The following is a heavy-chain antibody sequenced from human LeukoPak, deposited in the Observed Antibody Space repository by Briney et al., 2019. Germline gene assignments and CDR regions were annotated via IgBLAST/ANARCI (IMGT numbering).Heavy chain of an antibody. J-gene: IGHJ6*04. CDR2: IVHNGET. CDR3: AKLRGTVKLWEV. Sequence: PSETLSLTCTVSGGPIYSTSYSWGWIRQPPGEGLEWLGTIVHNGETKDNPSLKSRASVCVDTSRSEFALRMRSVTAADTAVYYCAKLRGTVKLWEVWGKGTTVIVSS. V-gene: IGHV4-39*01. D-gene: IGHD1-7*01. CDR1: GGPIYSTSYS.